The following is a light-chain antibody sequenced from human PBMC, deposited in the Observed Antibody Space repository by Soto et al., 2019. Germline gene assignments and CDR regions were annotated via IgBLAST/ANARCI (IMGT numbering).Light chain of an antibody. CDR1: QSVTSSY. V-gene: IGKV3-20*01. Sequence: IVLTQSPGTLSLSPGERATLSCRASQSVTSSYLAWYQQKPGQAPRLLIYGASSRATGIPDRFSGSGFGTDFTLTISRLEPEDFAVYYCQQYVTSPLTFGGGTKVDIK. CDR2: GAS. J-gene: IGKJ4*01. CDR3: QQYVTSPLT.